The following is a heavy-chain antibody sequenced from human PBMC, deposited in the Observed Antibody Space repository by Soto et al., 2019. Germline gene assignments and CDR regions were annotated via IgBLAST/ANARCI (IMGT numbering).Heavy chain of an antibody. J-gene: IGHJ4*02. V-gene: IGHV3-23*01. CDR1: GFTFSSYA. Sequence: GGSLRLSCAASGFTFSSYAMSWVRQAPGKGLEWVSAISGSGGSTYYADSVKGRFTISRDNSKNTLYLQMNSLRAEDMAVYYCAKDRELGIMFLGDYWGQGTLVTVSS. D-gene: IGHD7-27*01. CDR2: ISGSGGST. CDR3: AKDRELGIMFLGDY.